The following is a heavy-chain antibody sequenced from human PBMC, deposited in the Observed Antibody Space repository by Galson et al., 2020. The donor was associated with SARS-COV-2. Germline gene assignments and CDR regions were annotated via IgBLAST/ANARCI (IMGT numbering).Heavy chain of an antibody. CDR1: GFTFSSYA. CDR2: TSSDGRNK. J-gene: IGHJ4*02. D-gene: IGHD2-15*01. Sequence: GESLKISCAASGFTFSSYAVHWVRQAPGKGLEWVAGTSSDGRNKYYTDSVKGRFTISRDNSKSTLYLQLNSLRREDTAVYYGARDAGYCSGGSCYGGVPDSWGQGTLVNGSS. V-gene: IGHV3-30*04. CDR3: ARDAGYCSGGSCYGGVPDS.